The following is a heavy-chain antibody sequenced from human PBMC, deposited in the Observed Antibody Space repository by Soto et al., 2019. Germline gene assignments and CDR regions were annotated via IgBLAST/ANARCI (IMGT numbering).Heavy chain of an antibody. CDR1: AFTFSSYW. Sequence: EVQLVESGGGLVQPGGSLRLSCAASAFTFSSYWMNWVRQAPGKGPVWVSRINSDGSIPGYADSVKGRFTISRDNAKNTLYLQMNSLSAEDTAVYYCARRDQIAYYYGMDVWGQGTTVTVSS. CDR2: INSDGSIP. V-gene: IGHV3-74*01. CDR3: ARRDQIAYYYGMDV. J-gene: IGHJ6*02. D-gene: IGHD2-21*01.